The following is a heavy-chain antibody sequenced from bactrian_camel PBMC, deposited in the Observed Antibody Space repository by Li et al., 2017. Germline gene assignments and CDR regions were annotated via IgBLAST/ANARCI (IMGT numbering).Heavy chain of an antibody. CDR1: GYSSSRHC. CDR3: AADPGPSRRYSWDWERPDGYTD. Sequence: VQLVESGGGSVQAGGSLRLSCTHFGYSSSRHCMGWFRQAPGKAREGIAGIRRDGDEYYADSVKGRFTISHDNAKNTLYLQMNSLKPEDTAMYYCAADPGPSRRYSWDWERPDGYTDWGQGTQVTVS. CDR2: IRRDGDE. J-gene: IGHJ4*01. V-gene: IGHV3S31*01. D-gene: IGHD3*01.